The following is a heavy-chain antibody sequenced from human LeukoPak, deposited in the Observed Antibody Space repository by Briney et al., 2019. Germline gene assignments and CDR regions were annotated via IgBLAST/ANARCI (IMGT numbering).Heavy chain of an antibody. CDR1: GFTFTTYW. J-gene: IGHJ4*02. CDR3: AKVAKYYYGSETYYFFEH. V-gene: IGHV3-7*01. CDR2: INQDGTEK. D-gene: IGHD3-10*01. Sequence: GGSLRLSCAASGFTFTTYWMSWVRQAPGKGLEWVANINQDGTEKYYVDSVKGRFTISRDNAKNSLDLQMNSLRVEDTAVYCCAKVAKYYYGSETYYFFEHWGQGTPVTASS.